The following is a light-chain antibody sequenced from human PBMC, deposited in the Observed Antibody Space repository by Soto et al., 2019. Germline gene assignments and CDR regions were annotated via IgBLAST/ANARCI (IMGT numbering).Light chain of an antibody. CDR3: VQGTHWPPFT. CDR1: QTFVYRDGNTY. CDR2: QVS. Sequence: VVMTQSPLSLPVTLGQPASISCKSSQTFVYRDGNTYLNWIQQRPGQSPRRLIYQVSYRDSGVPDRFRGSGSGTNFTLKISRVEAEDVGVYYCVQGTHWPPFTFGQGTKLEIK. V-gene: IGKV2-30*01. J-gene: IGKJ2*01.